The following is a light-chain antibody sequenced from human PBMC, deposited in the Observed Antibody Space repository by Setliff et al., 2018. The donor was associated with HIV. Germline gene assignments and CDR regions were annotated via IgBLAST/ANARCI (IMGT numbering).Light chain of an antibody. J-gene: IGLJ1*01. CDR1: SSNIGTNT. CDR2: SSV. V-gene: IGLV1-44*01. Sequence: QSVLTQPPSASGTPGQRVTISCSGSSSNIGTNTVNWYQQLPGTAPKLLIYSSVKRPSGVPDRFSGSKSGTSASLAISGLQSEDEADYYCAAWFDSLTGYVFGTGTQLTVL. CDR3: AAWFDSLTGYV.